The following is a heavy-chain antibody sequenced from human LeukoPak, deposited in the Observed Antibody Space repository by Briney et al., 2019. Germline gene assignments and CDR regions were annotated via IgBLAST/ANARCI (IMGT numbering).Heavy chain of an antibody. D-gene: IGHD6-19*01. CDR3: ARYLRPQWLVRDFEF. Sequence: ALRLSCAASGFTFSSYGMHWVRQAPGKGLEWVAVIWYDGSNKYYADSVKGRFTISRDNSKNTLYLQMNSLRAEDTDEYYCARYLRPQWLVRDFEFWGQGALVTVSS. V-gene: IGHV3-33*01. CDR1: GFTFSSYG. CDR2: IWYDGSNK. J-gene: IGHJ4*02.